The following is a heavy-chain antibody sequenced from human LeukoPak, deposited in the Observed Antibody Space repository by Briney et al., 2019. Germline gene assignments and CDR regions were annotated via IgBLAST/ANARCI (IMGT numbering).Heavy chain of an antibody. J-gene: IGHJ4*02. D-gene: IGHD6-13*01. CDR3: ARSSVAAAGHFDY. CDR2: IYHSGST. Sequence: SESLSLTCAVSGGSISSGGYSWSWIRQPPGEGLEWIGYIYHSGSTYYNPSLKSRVTISVDRSKNQFSLKLSSVTAADTAVYYCARSSVAAAGHFDYWGQGTLVTVSS. CDR1: GGSISSGGYS. V-gene: IGHV4-30-2*01.